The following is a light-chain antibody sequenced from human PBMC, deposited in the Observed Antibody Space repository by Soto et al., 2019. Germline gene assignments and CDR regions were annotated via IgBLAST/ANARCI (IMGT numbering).Light chain of an antibody. CDR2: AAS. V-gene: IGKV1-17*01. Sequence: DIQMTQFPSSLSASVGDRVTITCRASQAIRNDLGWYQQKPAKAPKRLIYAASSLQSGVPSRFSGSGSGTEFTLTISSLQPEDSATYFCLQHNTYPRTFGQGTKVHIK. CDR3: LQHNTYPRT. J-gene: IGKJ1*01. CDR1: QAIRND.